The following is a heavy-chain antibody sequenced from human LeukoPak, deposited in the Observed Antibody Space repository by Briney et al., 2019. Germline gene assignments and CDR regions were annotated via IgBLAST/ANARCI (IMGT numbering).Heavy chain of an antibody. CDR2: ISSTSSYI. J-gene: IGHJ4*02. Sequence: PGGSLRLSCAASGFTFSTYSMIWVRQAPGKGLEWVSYISSTSSYIYYADSVKGRFTISRDNAKNSLYLQMNSLRAEDTAVFYYARAPRGSGSYSDYWGQGTLVTVSS. D-gene: IGHD1-26*01. CDR1: GFTFSTYS. CDR3: ARAPRGSGSYSDY. V-gene: IGHV3-21*01.